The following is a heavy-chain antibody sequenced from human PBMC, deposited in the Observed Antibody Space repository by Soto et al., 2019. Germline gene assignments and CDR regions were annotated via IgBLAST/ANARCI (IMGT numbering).Heavy chain of an antibody. CDR2: IFYTGST. D-gene: IGHD3-22*01. V-gene: IGHV4-59*01. CDR3: ARGDLYYYDSSGNNWFDP. J-gene: IGHJ5*02. CDR1: DGSISSYY. Sequence: PSDTLSLTCTVSDGSISSYYWGWIRQPPGKGLEWIGYIFYTGSTNYNPSLKSRVTISVDTSKNQFSLKLSSVTAADTAVYYCARGDLYYYDSSGNNWFDPWGQGTLVTVSS.